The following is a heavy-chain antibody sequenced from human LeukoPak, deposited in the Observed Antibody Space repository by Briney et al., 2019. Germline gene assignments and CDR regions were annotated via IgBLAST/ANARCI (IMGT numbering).Heavy chain of an antibody. CDR1: GGSFSGYY. CDR2: INHSGST. Sequence: PSETLSFTCAVYGGSFSGYYWSWIRQPPGKGLEWIGEINHSGSTNYNPSLKSRVTISVDTSKNQFSLKLSSVTAADTAVYYCARVYYYDSSGYYQMGYYFDYWGQGTLVTVSS. CDR3: ARVYYYDSSGYYQMGYYFDY. D-gene: IGHD3-22*01. V-gene: IGHV4-34*01. J-gene: IGHJ4*02.